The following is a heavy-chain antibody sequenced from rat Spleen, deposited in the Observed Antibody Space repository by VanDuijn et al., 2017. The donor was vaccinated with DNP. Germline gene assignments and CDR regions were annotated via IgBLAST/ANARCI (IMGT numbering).Heavy chain of an antibody. CDR3: ARYYGYNYYAMDA. V-gene: IGHV2S12*01. CDR2: ISSGENT. Sequence: QVRLRESGPGLVQPSHTLSLTCTVSGFSLTSYAVSWVRQPPGKGLEWIAAISSGENTYYNPALKSRLRISRDTSKSQVFLKMNSLQTEDTAMYFCARYYGYNYYAMDAWGQGTSVTVSS. D-gene: IGHD1-9*01. J-gene: IGHJ4*01. CDR1: GFSLTSYA.